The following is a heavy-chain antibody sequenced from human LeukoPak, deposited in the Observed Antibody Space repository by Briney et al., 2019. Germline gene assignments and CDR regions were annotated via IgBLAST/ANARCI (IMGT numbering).Heavy chain of an antibody. J-gene: IGHJ4*02. CDR3: ARVSDSSGYYYPDY. V-gene: IGHV3-33*01. CDR1: GFTFSSYG. Sequence: GGSLRLSCAASGFTFSSYGMHWVRQAPGKGLEWVAVIWYDGSNKYYADSVKGRFTISRDNSKNTLYLQMNSLRAEDTAVYYCARVSDSSGYYYPDYWGQGTLVTVS. CDR2: IWYDGSNK. D-gene: IGHD3-22*01.